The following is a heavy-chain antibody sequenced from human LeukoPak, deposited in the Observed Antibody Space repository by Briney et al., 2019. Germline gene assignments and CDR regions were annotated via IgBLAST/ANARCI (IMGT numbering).Heavy chain of an antibody. CDR2: INPSGGST. CDR1: GYTFTSYY. D-gene: IGHD6-13*01. J-gene: IGHJ4*02. Sequence: ASVKASCKASGYTFTSYYMHWVRQAPGQGLEWMGIINPSGGSTSYAQKFQGRVTMTRDTSTSTVYMELSSLRSEDTAVYYCARTWLRYSSSWYLDYWGQGTLVTVSS. V-gene: IGHV1-46*01. CDR3: ARTWLRYSSSWYLDY.